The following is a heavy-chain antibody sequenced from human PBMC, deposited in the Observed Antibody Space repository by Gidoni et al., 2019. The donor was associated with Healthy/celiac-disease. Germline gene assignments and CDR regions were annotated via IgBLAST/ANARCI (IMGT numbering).Heavy chain of an antibody. J-gene: IGHJ3*02. V-gene: IGHV1-2*02. Sequence: QVQLVHSGAELKQPWPSVQVSCKASGYTFTGYSMHWVRQAPGQGLEWMGWINPNSGDTSISTAYMELSRLRSDDTAVYYCARDGLAYCGGDCYSTLDAFDIWGQGTMVTVSS. CDR1: GYTFTGYS. CDR2: INPNSG. D-gene: IGHD2-21*02. CDR3: ARDGLAYCGGDCYSTLDAFDI.